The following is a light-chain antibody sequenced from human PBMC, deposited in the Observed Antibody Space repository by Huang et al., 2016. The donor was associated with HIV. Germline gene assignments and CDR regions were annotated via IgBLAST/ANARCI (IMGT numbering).Light chain of an antibody. CDR2: WES. CDR3: QQYYSSPPWT. Sequence: DIVMTQSPDSLAVSLGERATINCKYSQSVLYSSNNKDYLAWYQQKSGQPPKRLIYWESTRESGVPDRVSGSGSGTDFTLTISSLQAEDVAVYYCQQYYSSPPWTFGQGTKVDIK. J-gene: IGKJ1*01. CDR1: QSVLYSSNNKDY. V-gene: IGKV4-1*01.